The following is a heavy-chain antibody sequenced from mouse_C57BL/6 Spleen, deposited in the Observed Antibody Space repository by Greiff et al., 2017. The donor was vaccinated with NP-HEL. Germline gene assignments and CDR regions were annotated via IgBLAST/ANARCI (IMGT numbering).Heavy chain of an antibody. V-gene: IGHV1-69*01. CDR1: GYTFTSYW. CDR2: IDPSDSYT. D-gene: IGHD2-2*01. CDR3: ARGYGYDGAWFAN. J-gene: IGHJ3*01. Sequence: QVQLQQPGAELVMPGASVKLSCKASGYTFTSYWMHWVKQRPGQGLEWIGEIDPSDSYTNYNQKFKGKSTLTVDKSSSTAYMQLSSLTSEDSAVYYCARGYGYDGAWFANWGKGTLVTVSA.